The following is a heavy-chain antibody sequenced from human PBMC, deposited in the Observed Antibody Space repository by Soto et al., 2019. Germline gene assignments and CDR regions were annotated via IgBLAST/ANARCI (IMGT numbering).Heavy chain of an antibody. D-gene: IGHD2-8*01. CDR2: ISAYNGNT. Sequence: ASVKVSCKASGYTFTSYGISWVRQAPGQGLECMGWISAYNGNTNYAQKLQGRVTMTTDTSTSTAYMELRSLRSDDTAVYYCARDIVLMVYAINYYYYGMDVCGQGTTVTVSS. J-gene: IGHJ6*02. CDR1: GYTFTSYG. CDR3: ARDIVLMVYAINYYYYGMDV. V-gene: IGHV1-18*01.